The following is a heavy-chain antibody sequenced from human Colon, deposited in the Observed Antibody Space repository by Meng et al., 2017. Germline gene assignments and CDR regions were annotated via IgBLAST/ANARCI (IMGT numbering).Heavy chain of an antibody. Sequence: QVQLQESGPGLVKASDTLSLTCAVSGSSFSSFTWWGWIRQPPGKGLEWIGYIYYSGSAYYNASLESRATMSVDTSKNQFSLDLSSVTAVDTAVYYCVKKGGHDTFYDCWGQGTLVTVSS. D-gene: IGHD3-16*01. CDR2: IYYSGSA. CDR1: GSSFSSFTW. V-gene: IGHV4-28*01. J-gene: IGHJ4*02. CDR3: VKKGGHDTFYDC.